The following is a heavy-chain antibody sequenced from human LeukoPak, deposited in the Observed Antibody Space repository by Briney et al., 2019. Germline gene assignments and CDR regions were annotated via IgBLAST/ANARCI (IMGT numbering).Heavy chain of an antibody. CDR2: AYGDGNNQ. J-gene: IGHJ4*02. Sequence: PGRSLRLSCAASGFSFSTYGMHWVRQAPGKGLEWVAVAYGDGNNQYYADSVKGRFTISKDISKNTLFVQMNSLRAEDTAVYYCATCRGYYYDHWGQGTLVTVSS. CDR1: GFSFSTYG. V-gene: IGHV3-33*01. D-gene: IGHD3-22*01. CDR3: ATCRGYYYDH.